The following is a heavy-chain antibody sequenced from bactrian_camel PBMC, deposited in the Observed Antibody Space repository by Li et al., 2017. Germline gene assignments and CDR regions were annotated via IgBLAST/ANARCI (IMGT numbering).Heavy chain of an antibody. V-gene: IGHV3-2*01. Sequence: HVQLVESGGGLVQPGGSLRLSCSASGFQFADYPMSWVRQAPGKGMEWVASIYTDDMSTHSSESVKGRFTISRDFFNNMVHLQMNSLNVEDTALYYCATSFGGYSWCDFGYWGQGTQVTVS. CDR1: GFQFADYP. CDR2: IYTDDMST. J-gene: IGHJ6*01. D-gene: IGHD6*01. CDR3: ATSFGGYSWCDFGY.